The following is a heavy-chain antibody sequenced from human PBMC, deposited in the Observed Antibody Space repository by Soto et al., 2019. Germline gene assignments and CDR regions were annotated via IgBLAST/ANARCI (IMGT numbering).Heavy chain of an antibody. CDR1: GGSVSSGSNH. V-gene: IGHV4-61*01. CDR2: ITDSGST. J-gene: IGHJ6*02. Sequence: PSETLSLTCTVSGGSVSSGSNHWSWIRQSPGKGLEWIGYITDSGSTNHNPSLKRRVTISVDTSKNQFSLTLSSVTAADTAVYYCARVQGYDYYYYGLDVWGQGTTVTVSS. D-gene: IGHD5-12*01. CDR3: ARVQGYDYYYYGLDV.